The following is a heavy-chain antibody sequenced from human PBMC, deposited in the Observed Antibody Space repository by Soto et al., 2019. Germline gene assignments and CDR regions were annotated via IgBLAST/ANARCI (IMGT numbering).Heavy chain of an antibody. J-gene: IGHJ6*02. Sequence: GGPVKVSCKASGYTFTSYGISWVRQAPGQGLEWMGWISAYNGNTNYAQKLQGRVTMTTDTSTSTAYMELRSLRSDDTAVYYCARERGYDPVYYYYGMDVWGQGTTVTVSS. V-gene: IGHV1-18*01. D-gene: IGHD3-3*01. CDR2: ISAYNGNT. CDR1: GYTFTSYG. CDR3: ARERGYDPVYYYYGMDV.